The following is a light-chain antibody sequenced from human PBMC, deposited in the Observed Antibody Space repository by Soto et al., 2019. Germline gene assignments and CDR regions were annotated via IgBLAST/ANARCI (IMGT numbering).Light chain of an antibody. CDR2: GNS. Sequence: QPVLTQPPSVSGAPGQRVTISCTGSSSNIGAGYDVHWYQQLPGTAPKLLIYGNSNRPSVVPDRFSGSKSGTSASLVITGLQAEDEADYHCQSYDSSLSGYVFGTGTKLTVL. J-gene: IGLJ1*01. CDR1: SSNIGAGYD. CDR3: QSYDSSLSGYV. V-gene: IGLV1-40*01.